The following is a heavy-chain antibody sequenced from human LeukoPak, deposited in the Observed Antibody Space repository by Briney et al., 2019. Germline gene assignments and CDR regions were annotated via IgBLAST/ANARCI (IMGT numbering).Heavy chain of an antibody. V-gene: IGHV4-31*03. CDR1: GGSISSGGYY. CDR3: ARDAGRDAFDI. J-gene: IGHJ3*02. Sequence: PSETLSLTCTVSGGSISSGGYYWSWIRQHPGKGLEWIGYICYSGSTYYNPSLKSRVTISVGTSKNQFSLKLSSVTAADTAVYYCARDAGRDAFDIWGQGTMVTVSS. CDR2: ICYSGST.